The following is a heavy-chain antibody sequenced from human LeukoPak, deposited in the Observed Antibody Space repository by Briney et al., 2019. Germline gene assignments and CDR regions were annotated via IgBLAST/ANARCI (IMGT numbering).Heavy chain of an antibody. V-gene: IGHV7-4-1*02. CDR3: ARDSSSWYGRDWFDP. CDR2: INTNTGNP. Sequence: ASVKVSCKASGYTFTIYAMNWVRQAPGQGLEWMGWINTNTGNPTYAQGFTGRFVFSLDTSVSTAYLQISSLKAEDTAVYYCARDSSSWYGRDWFDPWGQGTLVTVSS. D-gene: IGHD6-13*01. J-gene: IGHJ5*02. CDR1: GYTFTIYA.